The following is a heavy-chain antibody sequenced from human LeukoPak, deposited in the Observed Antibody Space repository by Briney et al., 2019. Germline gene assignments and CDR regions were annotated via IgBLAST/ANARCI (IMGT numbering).Heavy chain of an antibody. V-gene: IGHV1-2*02. CDR3: ATMLSGSHLRKPRPFDY. CDR1: GYTFTGYY. J-gene: IGHJ4*02. D-gene: IGHD1-26*01. CDR2: INPNSGGT. Sequence: GASVKVSCKASGYTFTGYYMHWVRQAPGQGLEWMGWINPNSGGTNYAQKFQGRVTMTRNTSISTAYMELSSLRSEDTAVYYCATMLSGSHLRKPRPFDYWGQGTLVTVSS.